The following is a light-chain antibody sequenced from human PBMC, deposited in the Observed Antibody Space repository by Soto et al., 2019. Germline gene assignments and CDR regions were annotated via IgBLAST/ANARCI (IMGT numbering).Light chain of an antibody. CDR1: QSVSSN. CDR2: GAS. J-gene: IGKJ3*01. CDR3: QHYKSWPT. Sequence: EIVMTQSPATLSVSPGEGATLSCRASQSVSSNLAWYQQKPGQAPRLLIYGASTRASGVPARFSGSGSGAESTLTISSLQFEDSALYYCQHYKSWPTIGPGTKVDVK. V-gene: IGKV3-15*01.